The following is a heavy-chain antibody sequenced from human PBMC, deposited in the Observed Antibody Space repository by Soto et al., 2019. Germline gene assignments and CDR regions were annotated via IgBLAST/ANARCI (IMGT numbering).Heavy chain of an antibody. CDR3: ATEAPYYYYYMDV. CDR2: ISSSSSTI. CDR1: GFTFSRYS. J-gene: IGHJ6*03. Sequence: GGSLRLSCAASGFTFSRYSMNWVRQAPGKGLEWVSYISSSSSTIYYADSVKGRFTISRDNAKNSLYLQMNSLRAEDKAVYYCATEAPYYYYYMDVWGKGTTVTVSS. V-gene: IGHV3-48*01.